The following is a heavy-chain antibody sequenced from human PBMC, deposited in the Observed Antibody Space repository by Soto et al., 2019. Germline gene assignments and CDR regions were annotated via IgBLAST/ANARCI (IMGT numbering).Heavy chain of an antibody. CDR3: ARDVTSLRVTVTKNDECMDV. Sequence: SETLSVTCAVSGYSIISGYYWGLIRQPPGKGLEWIGSIYHSGSTYYNPSLKSRVTISVDTSKNQFSLKLSSVTAADTAVYYCARDVTSLRVTVTKNDECMDVWGQGTTVTVS. CDR2: IYHSGST. D-gene: IGHD4-17*01. J-gene: IGHJ6*02. CDR1: GYSIISGYY. V-gene: IGHV4-38-2*02.